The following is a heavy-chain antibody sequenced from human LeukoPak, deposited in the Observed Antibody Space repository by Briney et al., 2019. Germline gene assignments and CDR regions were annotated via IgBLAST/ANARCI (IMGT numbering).Heavy chain of an antibody. CDR3: TRGGYSDY. Sequence: PGGSLRLSCAASGFKFSSYWMSWVRQAPGQGLEPVANINQDGSEKYYVDSVKGRFTISRDNAKNSLYLQMSSLRAEDTAVYYCTRGGYSDYWGQGTLVTVSS. CDR2: INQDGSEK. V-gene: IGHV3-7*01. J-gene: IGHJ4*02. CDR1: GFKFSSYW.